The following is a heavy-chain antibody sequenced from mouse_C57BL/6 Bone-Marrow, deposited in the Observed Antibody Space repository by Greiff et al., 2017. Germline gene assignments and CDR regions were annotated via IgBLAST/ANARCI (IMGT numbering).Heavy chain of an antibody. D-gene: IGHD4-1*01. J-gene: IGHJ3*01. V-gene: IGHV14-4*01. CDR1: GFNIKDDY. CDR3: ARSGTGRAWFAY. Sequence: VQLQQSGAELVRPGASVKLSCTASGFNIKDDYMHWVTQRPEQGLEWIGWIDPENGDTEYASKFKGKATLTVDKSSSTAYMQLRSLTSEDSAVYVCARSGTGRAWFAYWGQGTLVTVSA. CDR2: IDPENGDT.